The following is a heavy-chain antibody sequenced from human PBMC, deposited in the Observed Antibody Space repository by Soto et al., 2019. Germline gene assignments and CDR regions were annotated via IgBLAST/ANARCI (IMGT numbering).Heavy chain of an antibody. J-gene: IGHJ4*02. Sequence: EARLVESGGGLVQPGGSLRLSCAASGFTVSSNYMTWVRQAPGKGLEWVSLLYHGGATHYAASVKGRFSISSHSSXXXXXXXXXXXXXXXXAXYYCVRGRYGSEIHWGQGTKVIVSS. D-gene: IGHD3-10*01. V-gene: IGHV3-53*04. CDR3: VRGRYGSEIH. CDR1: GFTVSSNY. CDR2: LYHGGAT.